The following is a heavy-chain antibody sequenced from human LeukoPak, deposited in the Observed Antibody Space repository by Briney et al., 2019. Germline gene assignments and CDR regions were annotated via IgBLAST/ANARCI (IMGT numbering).Heavy chain of an antibody. V-gene: IGHV3-66*01. CDR3: ARALRGYFDY. CDR2: IYSGGTT. CDR1: GFTLNYYG. J-gene: IGHJ4*02. Sequence: QPGGSLRLSCVASGFTLNYYGMSWVRQAPGKGLEWVSVIYSGGTTYYVDSVKGRFTISRDYSKNTLYLQMNSLRAEDTAVYYCARALRGYFDYWGQGTLVTVSS. D-gene: IGHD3-10*01.